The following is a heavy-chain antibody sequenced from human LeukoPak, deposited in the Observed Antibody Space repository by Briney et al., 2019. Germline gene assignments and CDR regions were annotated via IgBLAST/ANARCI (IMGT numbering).Heavy chain of an antibody. J-gene: IGHJ4*02. V-gene: IGHV3-48*03. CDR1: GFTFSSYE. CDR3: ARGNGYYYDSSGYYEVGSRTPYYYFDY. CDR2: ISSSGSTI. Sequence: GGSLRLSCAASGFTFSSYEMNWVRQAPGKGLEWVSYISSSGSTIYYADSVKGRFTISRDNAKNSLYLQMNSLRAEDTAVYYCARGNGYYYDSSGYYEVGSRTPYYYFDYWGQGTLVTVSS. D-gene: IGHD3-22*01.